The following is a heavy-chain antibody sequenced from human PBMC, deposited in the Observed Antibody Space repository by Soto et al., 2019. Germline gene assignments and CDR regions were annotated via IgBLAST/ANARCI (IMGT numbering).Heavy chain of an antibody. Sequence: GGSLRLSCAAAGFTFSSYSINCDRQAQGKGLQWVLSISSSSSYIHYADSVKGRFTISRENAKNSLYLQMNSLRAEDTAVYYCATDTATGPPYYYYYAMDVWAQGTTVTVSS. CDR1: GFTFSSYS. CDR2: ISSSSSYI. J-gene: IGHJ6*02. CDR3: ATDTATGPPYYYYYAMDV. D-gene: IGHD5-18*01. V-gene: IGHV3-21*01.